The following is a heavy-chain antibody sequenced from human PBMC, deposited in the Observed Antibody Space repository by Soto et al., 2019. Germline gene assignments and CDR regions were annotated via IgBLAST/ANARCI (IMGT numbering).Heavy chain of an antibody. Sequence: ASETLSLTCAVSGGSISSSNWWSWVRQPPGKGLEWIGEIYHSGSTNYNPSLRSRVTISVDKSKNQFSLKLSSVTAADTAVYYCARVGMGSWASWNWGQGTPVTVSS. CDR3: ARVGMGSWASWN. V-gene: IGHV4-4*02. CDR2: IYHSGST. CDR1: GGSISSSNW. J-gene: IGHJ4*02. D-gene: IGHD1-26*01.